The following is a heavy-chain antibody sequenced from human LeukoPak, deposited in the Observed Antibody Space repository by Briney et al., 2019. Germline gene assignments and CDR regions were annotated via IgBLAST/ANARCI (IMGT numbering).Heavy chain of an antibody. CDR2: INHSGST. CDR1: GGSFSGYY. CDR3: ARGYTAWFDP. V-gene: IGHV4-34*01. J-gene: IGHJ5*02. Sequence: SETLSLTCAVYGGSFSGYYWSCIRQPPGKGLEWIGEINHSGSTNYNPSLKSRVTISVDTSKNQFSLKLSSVTAADTAVYYCARGYTAWFDPWGQGTLVTVSS. D-gene: IGHD4-11*01.